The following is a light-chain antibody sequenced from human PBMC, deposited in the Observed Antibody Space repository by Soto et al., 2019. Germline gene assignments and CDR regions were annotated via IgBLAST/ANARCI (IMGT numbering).Light chain of an antibody. J-gene: IGLJ1*01. CDR3: ASWDDSLNGPV. CDR2: TNT. CDR1: SSNVGGNP. V-gene: IGLV1-44*01. Sequence: QSALTQPPSASGTPGQRVTFSCSGSSSNVGGNPVNWYQHVPTTAPKLLIYTNTQRPSGVPDRFSGSKSGTSASLAISGLQSEDEADYYCASWDDSLNGPVFXTGTKVTVL.